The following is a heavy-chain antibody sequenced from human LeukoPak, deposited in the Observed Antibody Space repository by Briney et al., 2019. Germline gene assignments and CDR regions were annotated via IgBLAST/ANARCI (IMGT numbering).Heavy chain of an antibody. CDR3: ARDSGWYFDY. V-gene: IGHV3-48*01. Sequence: TGGSLRLSCAASGFTFSSYSMNWVRQAPGKGLGWVSYISSSSSTIYYADSVKGRFTISRDNAKNSLYLQMNSLRAEDTAVYYCARDSGWYFDYWGQGTLVTVSS. D-gene: IGHD6-19*01. CDR1: GFTFSSYS. J-gene: IGHJ4*02. CDR2: ISSSSSTI.